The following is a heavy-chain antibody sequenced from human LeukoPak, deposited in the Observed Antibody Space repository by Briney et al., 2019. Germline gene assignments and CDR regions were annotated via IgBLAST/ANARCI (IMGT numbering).Heavy chain of an antibody. D-gene: IGHD3-10*01. J-gene: IGHJ4*02. CDR2: IYYSGST. CDR1: GGSISSGGYY. V-gene: IGHV4-31*03. Sequence: PSETLSLTCTVSGGSISSGGYYWSWIRQHPGKGLEWIGYIYYSGSTYYNPSLKSRVTISVDTSKNQFSLKLSSVTAADTVVYYCAREGYGGSGSFYFDYWGQGTLVTVSS. CDR3: AREGYGGSGSFYFDY.